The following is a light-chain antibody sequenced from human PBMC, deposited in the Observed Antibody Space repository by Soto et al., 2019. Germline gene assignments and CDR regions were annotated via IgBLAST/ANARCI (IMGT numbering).Light chain of an antibody. J-gene: IGKJ4*01. Sequence: EIVVTQSPGTLSLSPGERATLYCRASQSVTNNYVAWHQQKPGQAPRLLIYEAYTRATGISDRFSGGGSGTEFNITISRLEPEDFAVYYCQQYGGPPLTFGGGTRVEIK. CDR1: QSVTNNY. CDR2: EAY. V-gene: IGKV3-20*01. CDR3: QQYGGPPLT.